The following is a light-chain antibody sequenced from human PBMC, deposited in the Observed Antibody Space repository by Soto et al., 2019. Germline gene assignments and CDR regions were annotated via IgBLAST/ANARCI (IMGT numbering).Light chain of an antibody. CDR2: DVN. CDR3: TTYTRSNIYV. V-gene: IGLV2-14*01. CDR1: SSDIGAYDY. J-gene: IGLJ1*01. Sequence: QSALTQPASVSGSPGQSITISCTGTSSDIGAYDYVSWYQQHPGKVPKLVIFDVNNRPSGVSHRFSGSKSGNTASLTISGLQLEDEADYYCTTYTRSNIYVFGGGTKVTVL.